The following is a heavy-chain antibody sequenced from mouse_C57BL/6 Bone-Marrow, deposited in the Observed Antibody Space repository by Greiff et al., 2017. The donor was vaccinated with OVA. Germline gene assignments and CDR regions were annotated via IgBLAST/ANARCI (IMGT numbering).Heavy chain of an antibody. V-gene: IGHV1-55*01. CDR3: ARGHYYGSSGAMDY. Sequence: QVQLQQPGAELVKPGASVKMSCKASGYTFTSYWITWVKQRPGQGLEWIGDIYPGSGSTNYNEKFKSKATLTVDTSSSTAYMQLSSLTSEDAAVYYCARGHYYGSSGAMDYWGQGTSVTVSS. CDR2: IYPGSGST. J-gene: IGHJ4*01. CDR1: GYTFTSYW. D-gene: IGHD1-1*01.